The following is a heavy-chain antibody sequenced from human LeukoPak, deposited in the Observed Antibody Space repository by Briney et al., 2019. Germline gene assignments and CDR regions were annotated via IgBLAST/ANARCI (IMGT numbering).Heavy chain of an antibody. V-gene: IGHV4-39*07. CDR3: ARGRYSYGTYNWFDP. CDR1: GGSITSSSYY. D-gene: IGHD5-18*01. CDR2: VYYSGNT. J-gene: IGHJ5*02. Sequence: SETLSLTCTVSGGSITSSSYYWGWIRQPPGKGLEWIGSVYYSGNTYYNSSLKSRVTISVDTSKNQFSLKLSSVTAADTAVYYCARGRYSYGTYNWFDPWGQGTLVTVSS.